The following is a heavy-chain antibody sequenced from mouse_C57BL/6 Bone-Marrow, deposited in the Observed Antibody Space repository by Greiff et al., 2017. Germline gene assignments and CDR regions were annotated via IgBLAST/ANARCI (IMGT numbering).Heavy chain of an antibody. CDR1: GFTFSSYT. CDR3: ARHRPRRQLRLLYYFDY. V-gene: IGHV5-9*01. D-gene: IGHD3-2*02. Sequence: EVQVVESGGGLVKPGGSLKLSCAASGFTFSSYTMSWVRQTPEKRLEWVATISGGGGNTYYPDSVKGRFPISRDNAKNTLYLQMSSLRSEDTALYYCARHRPRRQLRLLYYFDYWGQGTTLTVSS. J-gene: IGHJ2*01. CDR2: ISGGGGNT.